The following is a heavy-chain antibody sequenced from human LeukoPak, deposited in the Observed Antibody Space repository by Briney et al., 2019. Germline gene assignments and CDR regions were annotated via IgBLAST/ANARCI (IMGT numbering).Heavy chain of an antibody. D-gene: IGHD5-12*01. V-gene: IGHV4-34*01. CDR1: GEPFSGYY. CDR2: INHSGST. Sequence: SETLSLTCAVYGEPFSGYYWSWIRQPPGKGLEWIGEINHSGSTNYNPSLKSRVTISVDTSKNQFSLKLSSVTAADTAVYYCARLYSGYEDYWGQGTLVTVSS. CDR3: ARLYSGYEDY. J-gene: IGHJ4*02.